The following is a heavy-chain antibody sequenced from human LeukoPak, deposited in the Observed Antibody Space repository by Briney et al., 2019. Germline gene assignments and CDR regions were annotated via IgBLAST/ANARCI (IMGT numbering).Heavy chain of an antibody. J-gene: IGHJ4*02. CDR2: IIPIFGTA. Sequence: SVNVSCKASGGTFSSYAISWVRQAPGQGLEWMGGIIPIFGTANYAQKFQGRVTITADETTSTAYMELSSLRSEDTAVYYCARGTPARPQDLGYWGQGTLVTVSS. CDR1: GGTFSSYA. D-gene: IGHD6-6*01. V-gene: IGHV1-69*13. CDR3: ARGTPARPQDLGY.